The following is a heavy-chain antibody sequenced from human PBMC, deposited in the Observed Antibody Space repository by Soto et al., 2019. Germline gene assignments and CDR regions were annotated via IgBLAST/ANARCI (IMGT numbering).Heavy chain of an antibody. CDR1: GFTFGDYA. V-gene: IGHV3-49*04. D-gene: IGHD6-13*01. Sequence: GGSVRLSCTASGFTFGDYAMSWVRQAPGKGLEWVGFIRSKAYGGTTEYAASVKGRFTISRDDSKSIAYLQMNSLKTEDTAVYYCTRVRTQLVGSWFDPWGQGTLVTVSS. CDR3: TRVRTQLVGSWFDP. CDR2: IRSKAYGGTT. J-gene: IGHJ5*02.